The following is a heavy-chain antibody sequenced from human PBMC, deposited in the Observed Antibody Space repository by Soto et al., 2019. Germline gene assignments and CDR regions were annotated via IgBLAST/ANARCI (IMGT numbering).Heavy chain of an antibody. J-gene: IGHJ6*02. CDR3: ARDGDYQGFYYYYGMDV. CDR1: GGSISSYY. CDR2: IYYSGTT. V-gene: IGHV4-59*01. D-gene: IGHD4-17*01. Sequence: SETLSLTCTVSGGSISSYYWSWIRQPPGKGLEWIGYIYYSGTTNYNPSLKSRVTISVDTSRNQFSLELSSVTAADTAVYYCARDGDYQGFYYYYGMDVWGQGTTVTVSS.